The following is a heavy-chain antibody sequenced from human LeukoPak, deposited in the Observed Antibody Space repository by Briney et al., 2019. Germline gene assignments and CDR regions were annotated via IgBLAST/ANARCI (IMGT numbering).Heavy chain of an antibody. D-gene: IGHD4-17*01. CDR2: IYWDDNK. V-gene: IGHV2-5*02. CDR3: AHYGDYRFMYYFDH. Sequence: SGPTLVNPTQTLXLTCTFSGFSLSTSGVGGGWIRQPPGKALEWLALIYWDDNKPYNPSLKSRLTITKDTSKSQVVLTMTNMDPVDTATYYCAHYGDYRFMYYFDHWGQGTLVTVSS. CDR1: GFSLSTSGVG. J-gene: IGHJ4*02.